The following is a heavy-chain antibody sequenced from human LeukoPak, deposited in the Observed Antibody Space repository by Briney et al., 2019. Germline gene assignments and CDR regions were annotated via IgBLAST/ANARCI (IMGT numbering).Heavy chain of an antibody. CDR1: GFTFSSYA. J-gene: IGHJ6*02. CDR2: ISGSGGST. D-gene: IGHD2-2*01. CDR3: AKSGSCSSTSCYSDLKKYGMDV. V-gene: IGHV3-23*01. Sequence: GGSLRLSCAASGFTFSSYATSWVRQAPGKGLEWVSAISGSGGSTYYADSVKGRFTISRDNSKNTLYLQMNSLRAEDTAVYYCAKSGSCSSTSCYSDLKKYGMDVWGQGTTVTVSS.